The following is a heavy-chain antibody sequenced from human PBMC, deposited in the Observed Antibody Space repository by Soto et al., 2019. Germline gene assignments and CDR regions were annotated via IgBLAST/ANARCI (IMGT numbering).Heavy chain of an antibody. CDR1: GFTFSSYE. CDR2: ISSSGSTI. J-gene: IGHJ4*02. CDR3: ARVKRRYYDYVWGSYGK. D-gene: IGHD3-16*01. V-gene: IGHV3-48*03. Sequence: GGSLRLSCAASGFTFSSYEMNWVRQAPGKGLEWVSYISSSGSTIYYADSVKGRFTISRDNAKNSLYLQMNSLRAEDTAVYYCARVKRRYYDYVWGSYGKWGQGTLVTVSS.